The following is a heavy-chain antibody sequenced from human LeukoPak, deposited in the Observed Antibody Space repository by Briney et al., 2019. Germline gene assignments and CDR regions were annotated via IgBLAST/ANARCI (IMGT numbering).Heavy chain of an antibody. J-gene: IGHJ6*02. D-gene: IGHD4-17*01. CDR1: GFTFSRYG. CDR2: ISYDRSNE. CDR3: AKDRDPVVNTDYYYGMNV. Sequence: GGSLRLSCAASGFTFSRYGMHWVRQPPGTGLERVAAISYDRSNEYYADPVKGRFTISRDNPKNTLYLQMKSLRGEDTAVYYCAKDRDPVVNTDYYYGMNVWGQGTTVTVSS. V-gene: IGHV3-30*18.